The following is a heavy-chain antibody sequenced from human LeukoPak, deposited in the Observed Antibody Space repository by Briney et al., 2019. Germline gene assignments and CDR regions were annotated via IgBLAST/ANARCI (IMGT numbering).Heavy chain of an antibody. Sequence: GASVKVSCKVSGYTLTELSMHWVRQAPGKGLEWMGGFDPEDGETTYAQKFQGRVTMNEDTSTDTAYMELSRLRSEDTAVYYCATSWVTMVRGVIKSPNWFDPWGQGTLVTVSS. CDR2: FDPEDGET. CDR3: ATSWVTMVRGVIKSPNWFDP. J-gene: IGHJ5*02. V-gene: IGHV1-24*01. D-gene: IGHD3-10*01. CDR1: GYTLTELS.